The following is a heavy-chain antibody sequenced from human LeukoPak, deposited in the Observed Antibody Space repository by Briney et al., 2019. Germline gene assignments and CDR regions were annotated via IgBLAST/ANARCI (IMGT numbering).Heavy chain of an antibody. CDR2: IDPSNSYT. CDR3: ATGSYSSSWYWFDP. CDR1: GSIFTSYW. D-gene: IGHD6-13*01. V-gene: IGHV5-10-1*01. J-gene: IGHJ5*02. Sequence: PGASLLISCQGSGSIFTSYWISWVRELPGKRLEWMGRIDPSNSYTNYSPSFQSHVTISADKSISTAYLQWSSLKASDTAMYYCATGSYSSSWYWFDPWGQGTLVTVSS.